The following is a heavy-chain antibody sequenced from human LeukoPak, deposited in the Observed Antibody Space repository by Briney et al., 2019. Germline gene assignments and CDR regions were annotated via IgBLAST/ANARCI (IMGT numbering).Heavy chain of an antibody. J-gene: IGHJ4*02. CDR2: IRSKGYGGTT. Sequence: GGSLRLSCTGSGFTFGDYAMSWFRQAPGKGLEWVGVIRSKGYGGTTQYAASVKGRFTISRDDSKSIAYLQMNSLKSEDTAVYYCTRTIVGVTYFHYWGQGTLVTVSS. D-gene: IGHD1-26*01. CDR1: GFTFGDYA. V-gene: IGHV3-49*03. CDR3: TRTIVGVTYFHY.